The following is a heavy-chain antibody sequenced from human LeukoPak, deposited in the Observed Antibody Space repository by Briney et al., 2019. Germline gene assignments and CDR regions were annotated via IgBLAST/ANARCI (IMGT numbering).Heavy chain of an antibody. CDR1: GGSFSGYY. J-gene: IGHJ5*02. Sequence: ASETLSLTCAVYGGSFSGYYWSWIRQPPGKGLEWIGYIYYSGSTNYNPSLRSRVTISVDTSKNQFSLKVSSVTAADTAVYYCARGRLDGWFDPWGQGTLVTVSS. V-gene: IGHV4-59*01. CDR2: IYYSGST. CDR3: ARGRLDGWFDP. D-gene: IGHD5-24*01.